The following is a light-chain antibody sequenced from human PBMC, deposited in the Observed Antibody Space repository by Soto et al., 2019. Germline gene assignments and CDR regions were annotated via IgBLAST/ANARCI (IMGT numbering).Light chain of an antibody. Sequence: DVQMTLSPAALSASVGDRVSITCRASQSVTTYLNWYQQKPGRAPDLLIYAASTLQSGVPSRFSGSGSGTDFTLTISSLQAEDFATYYCQQSYSIPRPFGQRTNV. CDR2: AAS. J-gene: IGKJ1*01. CDR1: QSVTTY. CDR3: QQSYSIPRP. V-gene: IGKV1-39*01.